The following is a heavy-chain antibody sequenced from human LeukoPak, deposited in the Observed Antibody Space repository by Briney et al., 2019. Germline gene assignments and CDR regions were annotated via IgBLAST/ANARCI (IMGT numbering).Heavy chain of an antibody. CDR1: GGSISSYY. CDR3: SRRASHGYRAFDI. CDR2: IYTSGST. V-gene: IGHV4-4*09. D-gene: IGHD2-15*01. Sequence: SETLSLTCTVSGGSISSYYWSWIRQPPGKGLEWIGYIYTSGSTNYNPSLKSRVTISVDTSKNQFSLKLSSVTAADTAVYYFSRRASHGYRAFDIWGQGTMVTVSS. J-gene: IGHJ3*02.